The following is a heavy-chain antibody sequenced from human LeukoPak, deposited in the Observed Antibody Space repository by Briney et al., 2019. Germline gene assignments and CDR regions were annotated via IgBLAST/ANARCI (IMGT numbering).Heavy chain of an antibody. J-gene: IGHJ4*02. CDR2: ISRDSDIR. CDR3: ATEVDCSSTSCYLYY. CDR1: GFIFGRDS. D-gene: IGHD2-2*01. V-gene: IGHV3-48*04. Sequence: GGSLTLSCAASGFIFGRDSMNWVRQAPGRGLEWISYISRDSDIRYYADSVRGRFHISRDNAKNTLYLQMNSLRAEDTAVYYCATEVDCSSTSCYLYYWGQGTLVTVSS.